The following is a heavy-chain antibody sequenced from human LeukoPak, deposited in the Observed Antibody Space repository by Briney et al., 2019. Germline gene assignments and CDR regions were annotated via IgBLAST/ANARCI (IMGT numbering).Heavy chain of an antibody. V-gene: IGHV3-64D*06. CDR1: GFIFSPYA. Sequence: GGSLRLSCSASGFIFSPYAMHWVRQAPGKGLEYVSSISSEGKTTYYADSVKGRFTISRDNSKNTLYLQMSSLRPEDTAVYYCARDSVVPAAYYYYGMDVWGQGTTVTVSS. CDR2: ISSEGKTT. D-gene: IGHD2-2*01. J-gene: IGHJ6*02. CDR3: ARDSVVPAAYYYYGMDV.